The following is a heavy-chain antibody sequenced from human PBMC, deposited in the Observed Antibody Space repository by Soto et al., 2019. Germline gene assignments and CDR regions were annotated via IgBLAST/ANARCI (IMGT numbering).Heavy chain of an antibody. D-gene: IGHD3-16*01. Sequence: QLQLQESGPGLVKPSETLSLTCTVSGVSISSDSYYWGWIRQPPGKGLEWIGSINYRGSTYHNPSLKSRVALSVDASKNQFSRKLRSLTAADTAVYYCVRRREGGDFWFEPWGQGTLVTVSS. J-gene: IGHJ5*02. V-gene: IGHV4-39*01. CDR2: INYRGST. CDR3: VRRREGGDFWFEP. CDR1: GVSISSDSYY.